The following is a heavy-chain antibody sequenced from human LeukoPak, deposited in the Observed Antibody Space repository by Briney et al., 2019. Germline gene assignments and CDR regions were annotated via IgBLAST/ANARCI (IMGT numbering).Heavy chain of an antibody. Sequence: SVKVSCKASGGTFSSYAISWVRQAPGQGLEWMGGIIPIFGTANYAQKFQGRVTITADESTSTAYMELSSLRSEDTAVYYCASAGVYSSSWHLRSVDYYYGMDVWGKGTTVTVSS. V-gene: IGHV1-69*01. D-gene: IGHD6-13*01. CDR1: GGTFSSYA. CDR2: IIPIFGTA. CDR3: ASAGVYSSSWHLRSVDYYYGMDV. J-gene: IGHJ6*04.